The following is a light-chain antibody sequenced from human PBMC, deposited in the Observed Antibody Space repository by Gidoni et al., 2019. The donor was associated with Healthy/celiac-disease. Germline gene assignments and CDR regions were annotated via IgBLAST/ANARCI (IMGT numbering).Light chain of an antibody. CDR3: QQYYSTPPYT. Sequence: DIVMTQSPDSLAVYLGERATINCKSSQSVLYSPNNKNYLAWYQQKPGQSPKLLIYWASTRESGVPERFSGSGSGTDFTLTISSLQAEDVAVYYCQQYYSTPPYTFGQGTKLEIK. V-gene: IGKV4-1*01. CDR2: WAS. CDR1: QSVLYSPNNKNY. J-gene: IGKJ2*01.